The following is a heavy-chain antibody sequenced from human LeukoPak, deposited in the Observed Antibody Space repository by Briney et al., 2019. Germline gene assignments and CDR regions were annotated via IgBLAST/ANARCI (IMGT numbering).Heavy chain of an antibody. Sequence: RASVKVSCKASGYTFTSYGISWVRQAPGQGLEWMGWISAYNGNTNYAQKLQGRVTMTTDTSTSTAYMELRSLRSDDTAVYYCARDEYYYGSGSYYNVEGFDYWGQGTLVTVSS. V-gene: IGHV1-18*01. D-gene: IGHD3-10*01. CDR1: GYTFTSYG. CDR2: ISAYNGNT. CDR3: ARDEYYYGSGSYYNVEGFDY. J-gene: IGHJ4*02.